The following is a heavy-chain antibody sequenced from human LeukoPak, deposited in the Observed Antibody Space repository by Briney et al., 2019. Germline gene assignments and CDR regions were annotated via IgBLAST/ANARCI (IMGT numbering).Heavy chain of an antibody. Sequence: PGGSLRLSCAASGFTFSSYSMNWVRQAPGKGLEWVSSISSSSSYIYYADSVKGRFTISRDNAKNSLYLQVNSLRAEDTAVYYCAREGGGTTVSPWYYYYYMDVWGKGTTVTVSS. J-gene: IGHJ6*03. CDR2: ISSSSSYI. CDR3: AREGGGTTVSPWYYYYYMDV. CDR1: GFTFSSYS. D-gene: IGHD4-17*01. V-gene: IGHV3-21*01.